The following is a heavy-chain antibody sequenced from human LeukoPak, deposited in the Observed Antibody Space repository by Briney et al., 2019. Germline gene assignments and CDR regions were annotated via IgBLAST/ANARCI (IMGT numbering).Heavy chain of an antibody. Sequence: PGGSLRLSCAASGFTFSSYAMSWVRQAPGKGLEWVSAISGSGGSTYYADSVKGRFTISRDNSKNTLYLQMNSLRAEDTAVYYCAKGGSGDFWSGYYFRQPPNEQYYFDYWGQGTLVTVSS. CDR2: ISGSGGST. D-gene: IGHD3-3*01. CDR3: AKGGSGDFWSGYYFRQPPNEQYYFDY. V-gene: IGHV3-23*01. J-gene: IGHJ4*02. CDR1: GFTFSSYA.